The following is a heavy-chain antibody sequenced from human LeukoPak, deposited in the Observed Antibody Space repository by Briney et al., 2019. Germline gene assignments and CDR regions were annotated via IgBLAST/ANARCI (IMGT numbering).Heavy chain of an antibody. D-gene: IGHD2-2*01. J-gene: IGHJ3*02. CDR2: IRRKAHGGTT. CDR1: GFTFGDYA. V-gene: IGHV3-49*04. Sequence: GGSLRLSCTASGFTFGDYAMSWVRQAPGKGLEWVGFIRRKAHGGTTDSAASVKGRFSISRDDSKSIAYLQMNSLKIEDTAVYYCAVQLLPHDAFDIWGQGTMVTVSS. CDR3: AVQLLPHDAFDI.